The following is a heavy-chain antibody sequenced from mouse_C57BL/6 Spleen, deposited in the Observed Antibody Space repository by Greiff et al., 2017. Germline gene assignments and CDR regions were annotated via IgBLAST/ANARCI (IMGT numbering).Heavy chain of an antibody. Sequence: VQLQQSGAELVRPGASVTLSCKASGYTFTDYDMHWVKQTPVHGLEWIGAIDPETGGTAYNQKFKGKAILTADKSSSTAYMELRSLTAEDSAVYYCTRRDYWGQGTTLTVSS. CDR3: TRRDY. J-gene: IGHJ2*01. V-gene: IGHV1-15*01. CDR2: IDPETGGT. CDR1: GYTFTDYD.